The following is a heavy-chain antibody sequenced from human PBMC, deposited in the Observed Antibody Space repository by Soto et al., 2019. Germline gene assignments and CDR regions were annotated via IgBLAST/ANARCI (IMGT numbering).Heavy chain of an antibody. D-gene: IGHD3-3*01. CDR2: IYYSGST. CDR1: GGSISSGGYY. Sequence: ASETLSLTCTVSGGSISSGGYYWSWIRQHPGKGLEWIGYIYYSGSTYYNPSLKSRVTISVDTSKNQFSLKLSSVTAADTAVYYCARDRITIFGVVGKSYYYYGMDVWGQGTTVTVSS. J-gene: IGHJ6*02. V-gene: IGHV4-31*03. CDR3: ARDRITIFGVVGKSYYYYGMDV.